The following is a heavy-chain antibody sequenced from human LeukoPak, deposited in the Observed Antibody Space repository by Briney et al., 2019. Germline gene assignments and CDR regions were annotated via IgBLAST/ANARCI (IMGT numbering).Heavy chain of an antibody. D-gene: IGHD2-2*01. CDR2: TTSSSGNI. CDR3: ATGVDPVVVPAVPAEYFQH. J-gene: IGHJ1*01. Sequence: GGSLRLSCAASGFTFSTYSMNWVRQAPGKGLEWVSSTTSSSGNIYYADSVKGRFSMPRDNAKNSLYLQMNSLRAEDTAVYYCATGVDPVVVPAVPAEYFQHWGQGTLVTVSS. V-gene: IGHV3-21*01. CDR1: GFTFSTYS.